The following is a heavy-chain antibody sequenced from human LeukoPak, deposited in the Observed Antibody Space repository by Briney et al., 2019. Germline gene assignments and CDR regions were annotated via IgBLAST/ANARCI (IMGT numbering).Heavy chain of an antibody. J-gene: IGHJ4*02. Sequence: PGGSLRLSCAASGFTFSSYAMYWVCQAPGKGLEWVSGIFGSGGSTHYADSVKGRFTISRDNSKNTLYLQMNGLRAEDTAVYYCAKDLGGGFDYWGQGTLVTVSS. CDR3: AKDLGGGFDY. CDR2: IFGSGGST. CDR1: GFTFSSYA. D-gene: IGHD3-3*01. V-gene: IGHV3-23*01.